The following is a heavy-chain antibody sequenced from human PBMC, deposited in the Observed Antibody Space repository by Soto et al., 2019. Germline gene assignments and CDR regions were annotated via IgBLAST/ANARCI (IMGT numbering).Heavy chain of an antibody. D-gene: IGHD6-13*01. CDR2: FDPGDSDT. J-gene: IGHJ4*02. Sequence: LGESLKISCKASGYTFTTSWIGWVRQMPGQGLEWMGIFDPGDSDTRYSPSFQGRITISVDKSISTAYLQWSSLEASDTAIYYCARHAGNSWKGDYFDYWGRGALVTVSS. V-gene: IGHV5-51*01. CDR3: ARHAGNSWKGDYFDY. CDR1: GYTFTTSW.